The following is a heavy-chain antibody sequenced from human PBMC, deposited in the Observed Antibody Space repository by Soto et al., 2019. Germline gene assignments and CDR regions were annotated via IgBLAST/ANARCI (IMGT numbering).Heavy chain of an antibody. J-gene: IGHJ6*02. CDR2: IYHAGSG. CDR3: ARDFDSYGMDV. Sequence: PSETLSRTCAVSGYSIGSGYYWAWIRQSPGKGLEWIGSIYHAGSGYYNPSLNGRVALSMDTSKNHFSLKLTSVTAAATAVYYCARDFDSYGMDVWGQGTTVTVSS. V-gene: IGHV4-38-2*02. CDR1: GYSIGSGYY.